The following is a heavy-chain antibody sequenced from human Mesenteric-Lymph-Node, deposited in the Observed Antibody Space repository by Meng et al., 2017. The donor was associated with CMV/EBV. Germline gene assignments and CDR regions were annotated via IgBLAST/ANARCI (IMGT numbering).Heavy chain of an antibody. V-gene: IGHV4-34*01. J-gene: IGHJ4*02. D-gene: IGHD3-10*01. CDR2: INHSGST. CDR1: SFSGYD. CDR3: ARGRQKRITMVRGVITLDY. Sequence: SFSGYDWSWIRQPPGKGLEWIGEINHSGSTNYNPSLKSRVTISVDTSKNQFSLKLSSVTAADTAVYYCARGRQKRITMVRGVITLDYWGQGTLVTVSS.